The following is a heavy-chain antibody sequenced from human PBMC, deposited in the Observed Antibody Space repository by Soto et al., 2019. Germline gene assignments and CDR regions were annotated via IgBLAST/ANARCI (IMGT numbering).Heavy chain of an antibody. CDR3: AKSHTTSGWYVTTDY. J-gene: IGHJ4*02. CDR1: GFTFGDYA. V-gene: IGHV3-9*01. Sequence: VQLVESGGGLVQPGRSLRLSCAASGFTFGDYAIQWFRQAPGKGLEGVPAISWNSGSIDYADSVKGRFTISRDNAKNSMYLQMNSLRAEDTALYYCAKSHTTSGWYVTTDYWGQGTRVTVSS. CDR2: ISWNSGSI. D-gene: IGHD6-19*01.